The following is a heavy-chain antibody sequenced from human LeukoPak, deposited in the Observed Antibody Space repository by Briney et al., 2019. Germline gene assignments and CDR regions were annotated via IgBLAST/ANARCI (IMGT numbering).Heavy chain of an antibody. CDR2: IYSSGST. V-gene: IGHV4-39*01. CDR1: GGSLTSTSHY. CDR3: ARHHSGYVVDY. Sequence: SETLSLSCTVSGGSLTSTSHYWDWVRQPPGKGLEWLGSIYSSGSTYYNPSLKSRVTVSFDTSKNQFSLSLTSVTAADTAVYYCARHHSGYVVDYWGQGTLVTVS. D-gene: IGHD5-12*01. J-gene: IGHJ4*02.